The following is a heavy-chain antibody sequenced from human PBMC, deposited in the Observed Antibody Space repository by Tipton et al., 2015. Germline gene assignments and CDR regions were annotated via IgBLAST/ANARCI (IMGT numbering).Heavy chain of an antibody. J-gene: IGHJ4*02. CDR1: GGSISSDGYC. Sequence: TLSLTCTVSGGSISSDGYCWNWIRQHPGKGLEWIGYIHYSGSTYYNPSLKSRVTISVDTWENQFSLKVTSVTAADTAVYYCARDGYNSNYFDYWGQGTLVTVSS. CDR3: ARDGYNSNYFDY. V-gene: IGHV4-31*03. D-gene: IGHD5-24*01. CDR2: IHYSGST.